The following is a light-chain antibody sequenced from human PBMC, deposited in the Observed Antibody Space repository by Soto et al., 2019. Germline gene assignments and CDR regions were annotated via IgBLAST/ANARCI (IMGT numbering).Light chain of an antibody. CDR3: QQRSNWPEFT. J-gene: IGKJ3*01. CDR1: QSVSSY. V-gene: IGKV3-11*01. CDR2: DAS. Sequence: EIVLTHSPATLSLSPGEGATLSCRASQSVSSYLAWYQQKPGQAPRLLIYDASNRATGIPARFSGSGSGTDFTLTISSLEPEDFAVYYCQQRSNWPEFTFGPGTKVDIK.